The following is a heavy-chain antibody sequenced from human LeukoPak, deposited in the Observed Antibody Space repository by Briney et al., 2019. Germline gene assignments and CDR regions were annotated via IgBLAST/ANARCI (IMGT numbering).Heavy chain of an antibody. J-gene: IGHJ4*02. CDR1: GGSISSYY. V-gene: IGHV4-59*01. CDR3: ARHYGSGSYYRKGTVLFDY. Sequence: SETLSLTCTVSGGSISSYYWSWIRQPPGKGLEWIGYIYYSGSTNCNPSLKSRVTISVDTSKNQFSLKLSSVTAADTAVYYCARHYGSGSYYRKGTVLFDYWGQGTLVTVSS. D-gene: IGHD3-10*01. CDR2: IYYSGST.